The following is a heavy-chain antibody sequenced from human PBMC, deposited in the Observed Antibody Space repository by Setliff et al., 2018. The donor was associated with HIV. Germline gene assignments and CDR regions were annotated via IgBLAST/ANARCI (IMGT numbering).Heavy chain of an antibody. V-gene: IGHV7-4-1*02. CDR2: INTETGKP. CDR3: ARVGSSWSTFDY. Sequence: ASVKVSCKASGYTLTTYAISWVRQAPGQGLEWMGWINTETGKPMYAQGFTGRFVFSLDTSVSTAYLQINSLKAEDTAMYYCARVGSSWSTFDYWVPETLLVTVSS. D-gene: IGHD6-13*01. CDR1: GYTLTTYA. J-gene: IGHJ4*03.